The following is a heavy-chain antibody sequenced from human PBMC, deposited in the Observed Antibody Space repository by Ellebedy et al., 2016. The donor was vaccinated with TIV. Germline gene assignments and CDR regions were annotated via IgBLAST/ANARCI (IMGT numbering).Heavy chain of an antibody. CDR1: GFTFSNAW. D-gene: IGHD3-9*01. Sequence: GESLKISCAASGFTFSNAWMAWVRQAPGKGLEWVGRIKSKTDGGTTDYAAPVIGRFTISRDVSKNTLYLQMNSLKTEDTAVYYCTTTWFHGAFDVWGQGTVVTVSS. V-gene: IGHV3-15*01. CDR2: IKSKTDGGTT. CDR3: TTTWFHGAFDV. J-gene: IGHJ3*01.